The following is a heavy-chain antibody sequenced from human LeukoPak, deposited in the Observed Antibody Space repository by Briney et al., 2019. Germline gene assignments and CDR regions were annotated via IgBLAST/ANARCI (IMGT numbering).Heavy chain of an antibody. CDR1: GGTFISYA. D-gene: IGHD2-2*01. CDR3: ARDPVAPVVPAAKAFDI. CDR2: IIPIFGTA. V-gene: IGHV1-69*13. Sequence: SVKVSCKASGGTFISYAISWVRQAPGQGLEWMGGIIPIFGTANYAQKFQGRVAITADESTSTAYMELSSLRSEDTAVYYCARDPVAPVVPAAKAFDIWGQGTMVTVSS. J-gene: IGHJ3*02.